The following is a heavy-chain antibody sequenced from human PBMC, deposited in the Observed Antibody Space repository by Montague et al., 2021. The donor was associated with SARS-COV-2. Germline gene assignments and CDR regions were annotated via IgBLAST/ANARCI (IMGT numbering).Heavy chain of an antibody. CDR2: INHTGST. J-gene: IGHJ1*01. Sequence: SETLSLTCSVYGDSFSTYSWIWVRQPPGEGLEWIGEINHTGSTSYNPSLKRRVTMSIDSSNNQVSLKLSSMAAADTAVYYCATRSTLWCGENWGQGTPVTVSS. CDR1: GDSFSTYS. V-gene: IGHV4-34*01. D-gene: IGHD3-10*01. CDR3: ATRSTLWCGEN.